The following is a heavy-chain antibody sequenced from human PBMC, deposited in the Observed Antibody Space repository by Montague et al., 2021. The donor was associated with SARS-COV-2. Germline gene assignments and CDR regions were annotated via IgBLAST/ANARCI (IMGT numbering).Heavy chain of an antibody. Sequence: TLSLTCTVSGGSISGGRYYWSWIRQPPGKGLEWIGYIYYTGSTYYNPSLKTRVAISVDTSKNQFSLKLSSVTAADTALYYCARAAIESTILPHWYFDLWGRGTLVAVSS. CDR1: GGSISGGRYY. CDR2: IYYTGST. D-gene: IGHD5/OR15-5a*01. J-gene: IGHJ2*01. CDR3: ARAAIESTILPHWYFDL. V-gene: IGHV4-31*03.